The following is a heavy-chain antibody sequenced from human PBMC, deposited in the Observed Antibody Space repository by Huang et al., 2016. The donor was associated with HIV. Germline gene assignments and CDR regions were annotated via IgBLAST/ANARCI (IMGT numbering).Heavy chain of an antibody. V-gene: IGHV1-69*13. D-gene: IGHD3-22*01. CDR2: ISTIFGTA. CDR1: GGTFSSYA. CDR3: ARARGYYDSSVSYYFDY. J-gene: IGHJ4*02. Sequence: QVQLVQSGAEVKKPGSSVQVSCKASGGTFSSYAISWVRQAPGQGLEWMGGISTIFGTANYAQKLQVRVTSTADESTSTAYMELSSLRSEDTAVYYWARARGYYDSSVSYYFDYWGQGTLVTVSS.